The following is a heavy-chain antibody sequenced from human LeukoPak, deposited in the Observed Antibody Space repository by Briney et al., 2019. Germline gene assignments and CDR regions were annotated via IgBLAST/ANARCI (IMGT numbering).Heavy chain of an antibody. J-gene: IGHJ3*02. CDR1: GFTFSSYW. CDR2: INSDGSST. Sequence: GGSLRLSCAASGFTFSSYWMHWVRQAPGKGLVWVSRINSDGSSTSYADSVKGRFTISRDNAKNTLYLQMNSLRAEDTAVYYCASNADETAFDIWGQGTMVTVSS. CDR3: ASNADETAFDI. V-gene: IGHV3-74*01. D-gene: IGHD2-2*01.